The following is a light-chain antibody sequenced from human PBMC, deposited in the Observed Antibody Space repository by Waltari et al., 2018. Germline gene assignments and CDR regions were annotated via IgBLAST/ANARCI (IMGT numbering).Light chain of an antibody. V-gene: IGLV2-14*03. J-gene: IGLJ2*01. CDR1: RSDVGTYNY. Sequence: QSALTQPASVSGSPGQSITISCTGTRSDVGTYNYVSCYQQHPGKAPKLTLFDVSIRPSGVSNRFSCSESGSTASLTISGLQAEDEADYYCSSYISSSTRELFGGGTSLTVL. CDR3: SSYISSSTREL. CDR2: DVS.